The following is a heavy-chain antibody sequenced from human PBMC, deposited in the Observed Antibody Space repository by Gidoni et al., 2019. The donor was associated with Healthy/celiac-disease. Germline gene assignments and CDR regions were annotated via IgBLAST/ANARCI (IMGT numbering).Heavy chain of an antibody. Sequence: QVQLVQSGAEVTKPGASVKVSCEASVYTCTGYYMPWVRQAPGQGLEWMGRINPNSGGTNYAQKFQGRVTMTRDTSISTAYMELSRLRSDDTAVYYCARVEVAVGKLWFDPWGQGTLVTVSS. CDR1: VYTCTGYY. CDR2: INPNSGGT. V-gene: IGHV1-2*06. CDR3: ARVEVAVGKLWFDP. J-gene: IGHJ5*02. D-gene: IGHD6-19*01.